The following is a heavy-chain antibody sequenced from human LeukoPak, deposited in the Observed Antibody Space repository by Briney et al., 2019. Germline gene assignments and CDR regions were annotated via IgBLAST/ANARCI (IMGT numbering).Heavy chain of an antibody. CDR1: GGTFSSYA. CDR3: ARAVGSSSCFDY. Sequence: GASVKVSCKASGGTFSSYAISWVRQAPGQGLEWMGRIIPILGIANYAQKFQGRVTMTRNTSISTAYMELSSLRSEDTAVYYCARAVGSSSCFDYWGQGTLVTVSS. CDR2: IIPILGIA. V-gene: IGHV1-69*04. J-gene: IGHJ4*02. D-gene: IGHD6-13*01.